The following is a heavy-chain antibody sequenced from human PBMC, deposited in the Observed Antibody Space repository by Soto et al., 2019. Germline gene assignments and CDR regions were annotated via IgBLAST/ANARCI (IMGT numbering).Heavy chain of an antibody. D-gene: IGHD2-15*01. CDR1: SGSFSGYY. CDR3: ARGSLLTLAPFDY. V-gene: IGHV4-34*01. J-gene: IGHJ4*02. CDR2: INHSGST. Sequence: QVQLQQWGAGLLKPSETLSLTCAVYSGSFSGYYWSWIRQPPGKGLEWIGEINHSGSTNYNPSLKSRVTISVDTSKNQFSLKLSSVTAADTAVYYCARGSLLTLAPFDYWGQGTLVTVSS.